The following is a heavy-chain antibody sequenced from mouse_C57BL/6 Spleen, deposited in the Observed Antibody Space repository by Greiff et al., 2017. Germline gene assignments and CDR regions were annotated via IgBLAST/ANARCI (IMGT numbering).Heavy chain of an antibody. J-gene: IGHJ2*01. CDR1: GYAFSSSW. V-gene: IGHV1-82*01. Sequence: VQLQQSGPELVKPGASVKISCKASGYAFSSSWMNWVKQRPGKGLEWIGRIYPGDGDTNYNGKFKGKATLTADKSSSTAYMQLSSLTSEDSAVYFCARRGGTTASYYFDYWGQGTTLTVSS. CDR2: IYPGDGDT. D-gene: IGHD1-2*01. CDR3: ARRGGTTASYYFDY.